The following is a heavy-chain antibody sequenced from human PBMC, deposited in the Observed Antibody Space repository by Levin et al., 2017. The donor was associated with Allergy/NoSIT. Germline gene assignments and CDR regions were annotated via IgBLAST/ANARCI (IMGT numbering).Heavy chain of an antibody. CDR1: GYTFTNYW. CDR3: ARRASDTTTADY. V-gene: IGHV5-51*01. D-gene: IGHD5-18*01. J-gene: IGHJ4*02. Sequence: PGGSLRLSCKGSGYTFTNYWIGWVRQMPGKALELMGIIYPGDSDSRYSPSFQGQVTMSADKSISTAYLQWSSLKASDTAMYYCARRASDTTTADYWGQGTLVTVSS. CDR2: IYPGDSDS.